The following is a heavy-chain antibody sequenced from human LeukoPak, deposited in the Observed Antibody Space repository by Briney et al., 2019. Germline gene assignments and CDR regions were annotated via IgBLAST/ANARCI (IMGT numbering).Heavy chain of an antibody. CDR1: GGPISSSSYY. V-gene: IGHV4-39*07. CDR3: ARDQLLWFGEPSYGMDV. J-gene: IGHJ6*02. CDR2: IYYSGST. D-gene: IGHD3-10*01. Sequence: SDTLSLTCTVSGGPISSSSYYWGWIRQPPGKGLEWIGSIYYSGSTYYNPSLKSRVTISVDTSKNQFSLKLSSVTAADTAVYYCARDQLLWFGEPSYGMDVWGQGTTVTVSS.